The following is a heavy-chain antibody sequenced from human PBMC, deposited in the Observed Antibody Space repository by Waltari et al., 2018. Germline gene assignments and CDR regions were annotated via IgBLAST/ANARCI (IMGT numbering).Heavy chain of an antibody. Sequence: EVQLVESGGGLVQPGGSLRLSCAASGFTLSSYWMHWVRQAPGKGLVWVSRINSVGSSTSYADSVKGRFTISRDNAKNTLYLQMNSLGAEDTAVYYCARVETAYSSSWVVDGMDVWGQGTTVTVSS. D-gene: IGHD6-13*01. J-gene: IGHJ6*02. CDR2: INSVGSST. V-gene: IGHV3-74*01. CDR3: ARVETAYSSSWVVDGMDV. CDR1: GFTLSSYW.